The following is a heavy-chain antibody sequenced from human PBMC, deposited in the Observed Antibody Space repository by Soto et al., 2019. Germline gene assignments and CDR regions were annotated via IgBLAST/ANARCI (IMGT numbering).Heavy chain of an antibody. CDR3: ARGAYSSSWSLDY. J-gene: IGHJ4*02. CDR2: IIPIFGTA. D-gene: IGHD6-13*01. Sequence: ASVKVSCKASGGTFSSYAISWVRQAPGQGLEWMGGIIPIFGTANYAQKFQGRVTITADESTSTAYMELSSLRSEDTAVYYGARGAYSSSWSLDYRAQRTLVTISS. V-gene: IGHV1-69*13. CDR1: GGTFSSYA.